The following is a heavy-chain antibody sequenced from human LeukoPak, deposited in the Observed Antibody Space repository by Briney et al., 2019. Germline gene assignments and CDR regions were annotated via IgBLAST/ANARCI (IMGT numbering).Heavy chain of an antibody. D-gene: IGHD1-1*01. CDR1: GGSFSGYY. V-gene: IGHV4-34*01. CDR2: INHSGST. J-gene: IGHJ4*02. Sequence: SETLSLTCAVYGGSFSGYYWSWIRQPPGKGLEWIGEINHSGSTNYNPSLKSRVTISVDTSKNQFSLKLSSVTAADTAVYYCARGYNWNVRYFDYWGQGTLVTVSS. CDR3: ARGYNWNVRYFDY.